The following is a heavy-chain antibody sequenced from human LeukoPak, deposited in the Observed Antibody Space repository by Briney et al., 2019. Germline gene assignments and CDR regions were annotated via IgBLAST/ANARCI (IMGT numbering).Heavy chain of an antibody. CDR3: ARFSYEFWSGYYINRDYYYYMDV. CDR2: ISSNGSTI. Sequence: PGGSLRLSCAASGFTFSDYYMSWIRQAPGKGLEWVAYISSNGSTISYAVSVKGRFTISRDKARNSLYLQMKSLRAEDTGVYYCARFSYEFWSGYYINRDYYYYMDVWGKGTTVTVSS. J-gene: IGHJ6*03. D-gene: IGHD3-3*01. V-gene: IGHV3-11*01. CDR1: GFTFSDYY.